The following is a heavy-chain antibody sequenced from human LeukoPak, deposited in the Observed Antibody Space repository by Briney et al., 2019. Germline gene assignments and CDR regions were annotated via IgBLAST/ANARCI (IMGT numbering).Heavy chain of an antibody. Sequence: GGSLRLSCAASGFIFSSYAMHWVRQAPGKGLEWVSGISWDSGTIACADSVKGRFTISRDNAKKSLYLQMNSLRAEDTALYYCAKDLVRGVLDAFDIWGQGTMVTVSS. CDR2: ISWDSGTI. V-gene: IGHV3-9*01. CDR3: AKDLVRGVLDAFDI. CDR1: GFIFSSYA. D-gene: IGHD3-10*01. J-gene: IGHJ3*02.